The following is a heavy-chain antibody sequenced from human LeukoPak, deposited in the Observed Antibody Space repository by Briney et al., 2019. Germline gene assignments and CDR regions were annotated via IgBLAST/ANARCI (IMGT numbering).Heavy chain of an antibody. Sequence: PGRSLRLSCAASGFTFDDYAMRWVRQAPGKGLEWLAGIKQDGIEKYYVDSVKGRFTISRDNAQNSLYLQMNSLRAEDTAVYYCLGFHGSESHVAPDSWGRGTLVIVSS. CDR1: GFTFDDYA. J-gene: IGHJ4*02. D-gene: IGHD3-10*01. CDR3: LGFHGSESHVAPDS. V-gene: IGHV3-7*03. CDR2: IKQDGIEK.